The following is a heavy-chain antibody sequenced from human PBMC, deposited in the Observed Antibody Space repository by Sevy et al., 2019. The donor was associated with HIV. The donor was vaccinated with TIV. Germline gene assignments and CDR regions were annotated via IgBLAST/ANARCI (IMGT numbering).Heavy chain of an antibody. CDR2: ISSDGRNK. D-gene: IGHD3-16*02. Sequence: GWSLRLSCAASGFTFSRYAMNWVRQAPVKGLEWVAVISSDGRNKYYADSVKGRFTISRDNSKNTLYLQMNSLRSEDTAMYYCARDKGESSSSFLGELSHWGQGTLVTVSS. CDR3: ARDKGESSSSFLGELSH. J-gene: IGHJ4*02. CDR1: GFTFSRYA. V-gene: IGHV3-30*04.